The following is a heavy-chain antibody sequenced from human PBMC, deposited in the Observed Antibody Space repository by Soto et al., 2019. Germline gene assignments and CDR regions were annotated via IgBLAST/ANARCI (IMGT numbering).Heavy chain of an antibody. D-gene: IGHD4-17*01. CDR3: AREAAYGVWVAGDYFDL. CDR2: ISGSGDTI. Sequence: HPGGSLRLSCEASGFTFGSFQMTWVRQAPGRGLEWISHISGSGDTIYYAYSVKGRFTISRDNEKESLALHMNSLRAEETGGNFCAREAAYGVWVAGDYFDLWGQGTQVTVSS. V-gene: IGHV3-48*03. CDR1: GFTFGSFQ. J-gene: IGHJ4*02.